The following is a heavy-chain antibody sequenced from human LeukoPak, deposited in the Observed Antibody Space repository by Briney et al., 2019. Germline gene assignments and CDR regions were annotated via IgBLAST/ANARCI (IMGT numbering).Heavy chain of an antibody. CDR3: AGGWELHY. D-gene: IGHD1-26*01. J-gene: IGHJ4*02. Sequence: SQTLSLTCTVSGGSISSGGYYWSWIRQPPGKGLEWIGEINHSGSTNYNPSLKSRVTISVDTSKNQFSLKLSSVTAADTAVYYCAGGWELHYWGQGTLVTVSS. CDR1: GGSISSGGYY. CDR2: INHSGST. V-gene: IGHV4-30-2*01.